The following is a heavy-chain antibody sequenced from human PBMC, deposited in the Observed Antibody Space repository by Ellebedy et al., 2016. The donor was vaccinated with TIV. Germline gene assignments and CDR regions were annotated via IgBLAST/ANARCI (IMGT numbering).Heavy chain of an antibody. CDR1: GFTFSSYS. Sequence: GESLKISXAASGFTFSSYSMNWVRQAPGKGLEWVSSISSSSSYIYYADSVKGRFTISRDNAKNSLYLQMNSLRAEDTAVYYCARSPTVTTADAFDIWGQGTMVTVSS. CDR2: ISSSSSYI. CDR3: ARSPTVTTADAFDI. J-gene: IGHJ3*02. V-gene: IGHV3-21*01. D-gene: IGHD4-17*01.